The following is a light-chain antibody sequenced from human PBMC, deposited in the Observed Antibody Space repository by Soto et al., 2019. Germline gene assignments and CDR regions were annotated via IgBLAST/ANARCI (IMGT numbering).Light chain of an antibody. V-gene: IGLV2-14*01. Sequence: QSVLTQPASVSGSPGQSITISCTGTSSDVGGYNYVSWYQQHPGKAPKFIIYDVSNRPSGVSNRFSGSKSGNTASLTISGLQAEDEADYYCSSYTTSNTRQIVFGTRTKVTV. CDR3: SSYTTSNTRQIV. CDR1: SSDVGGYNY. J-gene: IGLJ1*01. CDR2: DVS.